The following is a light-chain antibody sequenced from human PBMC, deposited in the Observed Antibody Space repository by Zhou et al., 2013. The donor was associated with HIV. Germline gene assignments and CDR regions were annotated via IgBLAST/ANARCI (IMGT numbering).Light chain of an antibody. CDR1: QNISLY. J-gene: IGKJ2*01. CDR2: AAS. V-gene: IGKV1-39*01. Sequence: DIQMTQSPSSVSASVGDRVTITCRTSQNISLYFNWYQQKPGSAPDLLIFAASNLRSGVPSRFSGSGSGRDFTLTISLFNPKICNYFCQQSVPHTFGGDQGG. CDR3: QQSVPHT.